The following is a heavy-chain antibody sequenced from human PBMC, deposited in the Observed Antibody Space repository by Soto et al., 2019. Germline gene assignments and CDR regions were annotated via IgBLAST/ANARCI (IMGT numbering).Heavy chain of an antibody. Sequence: GGALILSCKASGSMFNNSAMTWFRQGPARGLQWVASVSDNGGSRGGTYYADSVKGRFTISRDNSKNTLYLQLDSLTGADTAVYYCARAKAVVIAALDIWGQGTMVTVSS. CDR1: GSMFNNSA. V-gene: IGHV3-23*01. CDR3: ARAKAVVIAALDI. J-gene: IGHJ3*02. CDR2: VSDNGGSRGGT. D-gene: IGHD2-21*01.